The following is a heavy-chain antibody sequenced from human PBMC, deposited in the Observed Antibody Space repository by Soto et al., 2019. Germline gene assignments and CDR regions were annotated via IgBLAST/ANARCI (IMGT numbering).Heavy chain of an antibody. CDR1: GYTFTTYH. V-gene: IGHV1-46*01. CDR2: ISPSGGST. Sequence: QVQLVQSGAEVKKPGASVKVSCKASGYTFTTYHMHWVRQAPGQGLEWMGIISPSGGSTSYEQKFQGRVTMTRDTSRSTVYMELSSLRSDDTAVYYCERAEPVAGAYWGQGTLVTVSS. J-gene: IGHJ4*02. CDR3: ERAEPVAGAY. D-gene: IGHD6-19*01.